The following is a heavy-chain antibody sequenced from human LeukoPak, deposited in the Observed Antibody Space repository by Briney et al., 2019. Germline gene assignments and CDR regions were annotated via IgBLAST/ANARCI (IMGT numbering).Heavy chain of an antibody. CDR1: EFTFTNYG. CDR3: ARVRVILTTMASFSY. CDR2: ISNDGTEK. Sequence: GGSLRLSCTASEFTFTNYGMHWVRQAPGKGLEWVAVISNDGTEKYYADSVKGRFTISRDNSENTLYLQLNSLRPDDTAVYYCARVRVILTTMASFSYWGLGTLVTVSS. D-gene: IGHD3-9*01. V-gene: IGHV3-30-3*01. J-gene: IGHJ4*02.